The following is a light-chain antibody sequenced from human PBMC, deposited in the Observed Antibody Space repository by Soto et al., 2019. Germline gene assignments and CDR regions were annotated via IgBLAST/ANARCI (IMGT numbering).Light chain of an antibody. CDR3: LQATQFRWT. CDR1: QSLVHSDGNTY. CDR2: KIS. J-gene: IGKJ1*01. Sequence: DLVGTQTPLSSPVTLGQPAAISCRSSQSLVHSDGNTYLSGLQQRPGQAPRLLLYKISNRVSGVPDRCRGSGAGTNFTLTISRVEVEDVGVYYFLQATQFRWTFGQGTKVDI. V-gene: IGKV2-24*01.